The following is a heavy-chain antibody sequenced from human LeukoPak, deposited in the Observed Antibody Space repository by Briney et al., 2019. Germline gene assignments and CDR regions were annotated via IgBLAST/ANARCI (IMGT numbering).Heavy chain of an antibody. V-gene: IGHV4-4*07. D-gene: IGHD2-2*01. Sequence: SETLSLTCTVSGGFISSYYWSWIRQPAGKGLEWIGRIYTSGSTNYNPSLKSRVTMSVDTSKNQFSLKLSSVTAADTAVYYCARDYCSSTSCYFSRTNWFDPWGQGTLVTVSS. CDR1: GGFISSYY. CDR3: ARDYCSSTSCYFSRTNWFDP. CDR2: IYTSGST. J-gene: IGHJ5*02.